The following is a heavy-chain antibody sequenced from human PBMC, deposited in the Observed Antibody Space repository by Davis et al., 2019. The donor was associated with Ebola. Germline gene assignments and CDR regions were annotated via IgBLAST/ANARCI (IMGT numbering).Heavy chain of an antibody. D-gene: IGHD4-17*01. V-gene: IGHV3-74*01. CDR3: ARHDYGDSHFDY. Sequence: PGGSLRLSCAASGLTFSSHWMHWVRQAPGKGLVWVSRINSDGDSTTYADSVKGRFTISRDNAKNTLYLQMNSLRAEDTAIYYCARHDYGDSHFDYWGQGTLVTVSS. CDR1: GLTFSSHW. J-gene: IGHJ4*02. CDR2: INSDGDST.